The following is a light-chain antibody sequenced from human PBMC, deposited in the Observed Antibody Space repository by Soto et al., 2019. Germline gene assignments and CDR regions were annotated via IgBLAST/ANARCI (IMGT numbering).Light chain of an antibody. CDR2: RND. CDR1: SSNIGAGSD. CDR3: ATWDDSLSGPV. Sequence: QSVLTQPPSLSGAPGQRVTISCTGSSSNIGAGSDVHWYRQLPGTAPKLLIYRNDRRPSRVPDRFSGSKSGTSASLAISGLRPEDEADYYCATWDDSLSGPVFGGGTKLTVL. J-gene: IGLJ3*02. V-gene: IGLV1-47*01.